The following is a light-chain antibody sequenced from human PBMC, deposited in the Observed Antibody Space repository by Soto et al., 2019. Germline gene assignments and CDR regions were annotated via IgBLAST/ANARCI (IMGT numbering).Light chain of an antibody. V-gene: IGKV3-11*01. Sequence: EIVLTQSPATVSLSPGERVTLSCRASQYVNIYLAWYQQKPGQAPRLLIYDASNRATGVPARFSGSGSGTDFTLTISSRESEDFAVYYCQQRANLPLTFGGGTKVEIK. CDR1: QYVNIY. CDR3: QQRANLPLT. CDR2: DAS. J-gene: IGKJ4*01.